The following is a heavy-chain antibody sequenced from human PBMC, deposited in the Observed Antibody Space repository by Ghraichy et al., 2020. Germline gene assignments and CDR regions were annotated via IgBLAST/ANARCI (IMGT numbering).Heavy chain of an antibody. Sequence: GGSLRLSCAASGFTFSSYSMDWVRQAPGKGPEWVSHISSSRSNKFYSDSVKGRFTISRDNAQNSLYLQMNSLRDEDTAVYYCARASTVVRFYYYAAMDVWGQGTTVTVSS. CDR2: ISSSRSNK. J-gene: IGHJ6*02. CDR1: GFTFSSYS. CDR3: ARASTVVRFYYYAAMDV. D-gene: IGHD4-23*01. V-gene: IGHV3-48*02.